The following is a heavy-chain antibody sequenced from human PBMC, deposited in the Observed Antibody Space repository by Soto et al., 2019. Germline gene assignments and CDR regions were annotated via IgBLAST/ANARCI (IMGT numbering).Heavy chain of an antibody. CDR2: ISAYNGNT. CDR1: GYTFSSYG. Sequence: GASVKVSCKASGYTFSSYGISWVRQAPGQGLEWMACISAYNGNTNYAQKLKGRVTMTTDTSTSTAYMELKILRSDDTAVYYCARDRGPYYYDSSTSSPDYWGHGTLVTVSS. CDR3: ARDRGPYYYDSSTSSPDY. J-gene: IGHJ4*01. V-gene: IGHV1-18*01. D-gene: IGHD3-22*01.